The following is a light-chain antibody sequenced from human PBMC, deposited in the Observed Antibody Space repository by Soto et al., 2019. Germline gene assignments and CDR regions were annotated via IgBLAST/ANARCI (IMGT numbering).Light chain of an antibody. CDR1: SSDVGAYNY. CDR2: EVT. CDR3: SSFASSNTCV. Sequence: QSALTQPPSASGSPGQSVTISCTGTSSDVGAYNYVSWYQQHAGKAPTLVIYEVTKRPSGVPDRFSGAKSANTASLTVSGLQAEDEADYYCSSFASSNTCVFGGGTQLTVL. J-gene: IGLJ3*02. V-gene: IGLV2-8*01.